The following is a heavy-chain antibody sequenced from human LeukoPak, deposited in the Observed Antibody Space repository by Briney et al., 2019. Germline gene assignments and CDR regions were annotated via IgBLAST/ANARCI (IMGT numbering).Heavy chain of an antibody. CDR2: IYTSGST. Sequence: PSETLSLTCTFSGGSISSYYWSWIRQPPGKGLEWIGYIYTSGSTNYNPPLKSRVTISVDTSKNQFSLKLSSVTAADTAVYYCARHTGDYGDYVGSWFDPWGQGTLVTVSS. J-gene: IGHJ5*02. CDR3: ARHTGDYGDYVGSWFDP. CDR1: GGSISSYY. D-gene: IGHD4-17*01. V-gene: IGHV4-4*09.